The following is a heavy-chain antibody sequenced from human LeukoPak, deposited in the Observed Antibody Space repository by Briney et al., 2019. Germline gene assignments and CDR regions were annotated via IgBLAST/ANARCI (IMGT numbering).Heavy chain of an antibody. CDR3: ARAGGIRAFDI. D-gene: IGHD3-16*01. CDR1: GGSFSGYY. Sequence: SETLSLTCAVYGGSFSGYYWSWIRQPPGKGLEWIGEINHSGSTNYNPSLKGRVTISVDTSKNQFSLKLSSVTAADTAVYYCARAGGIRAFDIWGQGTMVTVSS. CDR2: INHSGST. J-gene: IGHJ3*02. V-gene: IGHV4-34*01.